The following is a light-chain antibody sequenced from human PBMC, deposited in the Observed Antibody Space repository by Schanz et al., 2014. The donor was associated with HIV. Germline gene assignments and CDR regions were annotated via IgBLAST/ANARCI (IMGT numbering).Light chain of an antibody. V-gene: IGLV1-44*01. J-gene: IGLJ3*02. Sequence: QSVLTQPPSASGTPGQRVTISCSGGSSNIGSNAVSWYQQLPGTAPKLLIQADIQRPSGVPDRFSGSKSGTSASLAISGLQSEDEADYYCATWVDSLNGWVFGGGTKLTVL. CDR1: SSNIGSNA. CDR2: ADI. CDR3: ATWVDSLNGWV.